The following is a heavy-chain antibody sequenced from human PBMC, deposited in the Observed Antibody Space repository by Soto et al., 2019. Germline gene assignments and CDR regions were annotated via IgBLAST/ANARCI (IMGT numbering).Heavy chain of an antibody. CDR1: GFTFSSYA. CDR2: ISSRGDST. Sequence: EVQLLESGGTLVQPGGCLRLSCAASGFTFSSYAMSWVRQAPGKGLEWVSAISSRGDSTYYPDSVKGRFTISRDNSKNTLYVQMSSVRAQDTAVYYCANSFSTSSTDWYSHFDHWGQGTLVTVSS. V-gene: IGHV3-23*01. D-gene: IGHD2-15*01. CDR3: ANSFSTSSTDWYSHFDH. J-gene: IGHJ4*02.